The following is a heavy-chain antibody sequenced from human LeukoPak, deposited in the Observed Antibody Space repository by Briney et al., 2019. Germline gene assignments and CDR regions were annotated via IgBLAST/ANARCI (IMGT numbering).Heavy chain of an antibody. CDR1: GFTFSSYS. CDR2: ISSSSSYI. Sequence: GGSLRLSCAASGFTFSSYSMNWVRQAPGKGLEWVSSISSSSSYIYYEDSVKGRFTITRDNAKTSLYLQMNMQRAEAAAVYYCARVEVYDSSGYYGDWGQGTLVTVSS. D-gene: IGHD3-22*01. J-gene: IGHJ4*02. V-gene: IGHV3-21*01. CDR3: ARVEVYDSSGYYGD.